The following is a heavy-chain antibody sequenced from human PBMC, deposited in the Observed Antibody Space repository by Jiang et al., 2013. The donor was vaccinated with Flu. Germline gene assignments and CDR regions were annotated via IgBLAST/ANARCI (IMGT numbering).Heavy chain of an antibody. CDR3: ARDFSTFGGVIVIPTDY. V-gene: IGHV4-39*02. CDR2: IYYSGST. CDR1: GGSISSGTYY. Sequence: LLKPSETLSLTCTVSGGSISSGTYYWGWIRQPPGKGLEWIGTIYYSGSTYYNPSLKSRVTISVDTSKNQFSLKLSSVTAADTAVYYCARDFSTFGGVIVIPTDYWGQGTLVTVSS. D-gene: IGHD3-16*02. J-gene: IGHJ4*02.